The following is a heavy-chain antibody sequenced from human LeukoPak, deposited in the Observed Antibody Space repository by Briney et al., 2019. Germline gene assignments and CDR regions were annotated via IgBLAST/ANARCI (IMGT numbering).Heavy chain of an antibody. D-gene: IGHD5-24*01. V-gene: IGHV1-2*02. CDR3: ARDLGRWLQLSLDY. Sequence: WASVKVSCKASGYTFTVYYMHWVRQAPAQGLEWMGWINPNSGGTNYAQKFQGRVTMTRDTSISTAYMELSRLRSDDTAVYYCARDLGRWLQLSLDYWGQGTLVTVSS. CDR1: GYTFTVYY. CDR2: INPNSGGT. J-gene: IGHJ4*02.